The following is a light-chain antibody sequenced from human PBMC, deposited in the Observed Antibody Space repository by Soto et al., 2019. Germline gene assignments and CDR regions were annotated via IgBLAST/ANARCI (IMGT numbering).Light chain of an antibody. CDR3: CSYPGSNTYV. V-gene: IGLV2-11*01. J-gene: IGLJ1*01. Sequence: QSALTQPRSVSGSPGQSVTISCTGTSNDVGSYYYVSWYQQHPGKAPRLIIYDVTKRASGVPDRFSGSKSGNTASLIISGLQAEDEAEYSCCSYPGSNTYVFGSGTQLTVL. CDR2: DVT. CDR1: SNDVGSYYY.